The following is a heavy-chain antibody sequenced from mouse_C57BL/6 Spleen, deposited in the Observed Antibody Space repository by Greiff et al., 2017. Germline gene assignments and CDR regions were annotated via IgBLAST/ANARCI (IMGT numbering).Heavy chain of an antibody. V-gene: IGHV1-55*01. Sequence: VQLQESGAELVKPGASVKMSCKASGYTFTSYWITWVKQRPGQGLEWIGDIYPGSGSTNYNEKFKSKATLTVDTSSSTAYMQLSSLTSEDSAVYYCARCGGRGWYFDVWGTGTTVTVSS. CDR3: ARCGGRGWYFDV. CDR1: GYTFTSYW. J-gene: IGHJ1*03. D-gene: IGHD1-1*01. CDR2: IYPGSGST.